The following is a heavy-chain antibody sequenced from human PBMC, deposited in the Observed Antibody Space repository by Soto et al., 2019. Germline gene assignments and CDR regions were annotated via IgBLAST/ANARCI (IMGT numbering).Heavy chain of an antibody. Sequence: QVQLVQSGAEVKKPGASVKVSCKASGYTFTSYGISWVRQAPGQGLEWMGWISAYNGNTNYAQKLQGRVTMTTDTSTSTAYMELRSLRSDDTAVYYGARDQGGYYYDSSGQGAFDYWGQGTLVTVSS. CDR1: GYTFTSYG. J-gene: IGHJ4*02. V-gene: IGHV1-18*01. D-gene: IGHD3-22*01. CDR2: ISAYNGNT. CDR3: ARDQGGYYYDSSGQGAFDY.